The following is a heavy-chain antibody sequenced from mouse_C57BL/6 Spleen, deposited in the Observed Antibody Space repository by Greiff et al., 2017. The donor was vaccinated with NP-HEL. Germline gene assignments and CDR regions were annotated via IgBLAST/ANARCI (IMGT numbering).Heavy chain of an antibody. V-gene: IGHV5-15*01. CDR1: GFTFSDYG. D-gene: IGHD1-1*01. CDR2: ISNLAYSI. Sequence: EVKLQESGGGLVQPGGSLKLSCAASGFTFSDYGMAWVRQAPRKGPEWVAFISNLAYSIYYADTVTGRFTISRENAKNTLYLEMSSLRSEDTAMYYCARHTGLGAMDYWGQGTSVTVSS. CDR3: ARHTGLGAMDY. J-gene: IGHJ4*01.